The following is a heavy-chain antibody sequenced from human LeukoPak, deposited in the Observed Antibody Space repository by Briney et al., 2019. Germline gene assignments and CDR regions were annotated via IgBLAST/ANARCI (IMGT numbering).Heavy chain of an antibody. CDR3: VRRVAGSGYRDS. CDR1: GGSISSSRHY. D-gene: IGHD3-22*01. V-gene: IGHV4-39*01. J-gene: IGHJ4*02. Sequence: SETLSLTCTVSGGSISSSRHYWGWIRQPPGKGLEWMGNILYSGSTNYNPSLKSRVTISVDTSKNQFSLKLSSVTAAGTADYYCVRRVAGSGYRDSWGQGTLVTVSS. CDR2: ILYSGST.